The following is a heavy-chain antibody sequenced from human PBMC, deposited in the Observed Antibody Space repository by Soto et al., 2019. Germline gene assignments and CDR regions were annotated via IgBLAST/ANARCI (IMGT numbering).Heavy chain of an antibody. D-gene: IGHD2-8*01. J-gene: IGHJ6*03. Sequence: ASVKVSCKAPGYTFTSYALHWARHAPGQRLEWMGWINAGNGNTKYSQKFQGRVTITRDTSASTAYMELSSLRSEDTAVYYCAGVQYCTNGVCPYYYMDVWGKGTTVTVSS. CDR3: AGVQYCTNGVCPYYYMDV. CDR2: INAGNGNT. CDR1: GYTFTSYA. V-gene: IGHV1-3*01.